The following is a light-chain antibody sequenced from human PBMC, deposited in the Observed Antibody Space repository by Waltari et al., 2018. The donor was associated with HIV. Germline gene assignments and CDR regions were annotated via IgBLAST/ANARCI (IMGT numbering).Light chain of an antibody. V-gene: IGKV1-5*03. CDR2: KAS. CDR3: LQCDSYSPWT. J-gene: IGKJ1*01. Sequence: DIQMTQSPSTLSASVGDRVTITCRASQSISNWLAWYQVKPGKAPKALIYKASILERGVPLRFSGSGSGTEFTLSISSLQPDDFATYYCLQCDSYSPWTLGQGTKVEIK. CDR1: QSISNW.